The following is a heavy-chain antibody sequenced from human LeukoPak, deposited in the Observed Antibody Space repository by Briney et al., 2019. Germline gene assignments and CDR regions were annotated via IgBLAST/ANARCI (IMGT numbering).Heavy chain of an antibody. Sequence: SETLSLTCTVSGDSITSYYWSWIRLPPGKGLEWIGYIYPRGSTYYNPSLKSRVTISVDTSKNQFSLKLSSVTAADTAVYYCARQGWTTVTTDWYFDLWGRGTLVTVSS. V-gene: IGHV4-4*08. CDR2: IYPRGST. D-gene: IGHD4-17*01. CDR3: ARQGWTTVTTDWYFDL. CDR1: GDSITSYY. J-gene: IGHJ2*01.